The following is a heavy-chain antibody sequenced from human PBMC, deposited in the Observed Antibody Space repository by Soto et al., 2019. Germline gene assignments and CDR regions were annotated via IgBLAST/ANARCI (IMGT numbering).Heavy chain of an antibody. CDR1: GFTFSSYA. CDR2: IGARSGST. J-gene: IGHJ4*02. V-gene: IGHV3-23*01. CDR3: VKEATVKAAHHFDS. D-gene: IGHD4-4*01. Sequence: GGSLRLSCAASGFTFSSYAMSWVRQAPGKGLEWVSAIGARSGSTYYADSVKGRFTISRDNSGDTLSLQMNSLRPEDTAVYYCVKEATVKAAHHFDSWGQGTLVTVPQ.